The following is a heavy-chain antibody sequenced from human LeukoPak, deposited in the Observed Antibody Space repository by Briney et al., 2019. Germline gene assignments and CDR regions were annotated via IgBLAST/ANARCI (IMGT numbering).Heavy chain of an antibody. Sequence: NPSETLSLTCTVSGYSISSGYYWGWIRRPPGKGLERIGSIYHSGSTYYNPSLKSRVTISVDTSKNQFSLKLSSVTAADTAVYYCARGYSSGWWGYYFDYWGQGTLVTVSS. V-gene: IGHV4-38-2*02. CDR1: GYSISSGYY. CDR3: ARGYSSGWWGYYFDY. J-gene: IGHJ4*02. D-gene: IGHD6-19*01. CDR2: IYHSGST.